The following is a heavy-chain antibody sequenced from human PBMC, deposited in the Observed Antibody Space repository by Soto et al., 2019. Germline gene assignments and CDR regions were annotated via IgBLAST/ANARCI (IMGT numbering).Heavy chain of an antibody. V-gene: IGHV3-49*03. J-gene: IGHJ4*02. Sequence: GGSLRLSCTGTGFTFGDYPMTWLRQAPGKGLECVGFIRSKANGATTEYVASVNGRFTISRDDSRSIAYLQMNSLKTEDTAVYYCTRGQNGPFDYWGQGTLVTVSS. CDR1: GFTFGDYP. CDR2: IRSKANGATT. CDR3: TRGQNGPFDY.